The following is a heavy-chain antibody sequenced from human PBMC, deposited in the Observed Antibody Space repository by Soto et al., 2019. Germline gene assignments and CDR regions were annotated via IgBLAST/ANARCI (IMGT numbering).Heavy chain of an antibody. V-gene: IGHV3-21*01. Sequence: GGSLRLSCAASGFTFSSYSMNWVRQAPGKGLEWVSSISSSSSYIYYADSVKGRFTISRDNAKNSLYLQMNSLRAEDTAVYYCARDPRYGDHFDYWGQGTLVTVSS. CDR2: ISSSSSYI. J-gene: IGHJ4*02. CDR1: GFTFSSYS. CDR3: ARDPRYGDHFDY. D-gene: IGHD4-17*01.